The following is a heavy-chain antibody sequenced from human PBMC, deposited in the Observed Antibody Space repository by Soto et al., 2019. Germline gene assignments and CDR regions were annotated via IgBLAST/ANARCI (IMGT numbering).Heavy chain of an antibody. J-gene: IGHJ4*02. Sequence: SETLSLTCTVSGGSISSSSYYWGWIRQPPGKGLEWIGSIYYSGSTYYNPSLKSRVTISVDTSKNQFSLKLSSVTAADTAVYYGAVSAFGGVIVPDYWGQGTPVTVS. V-gene: IGHV4-39*01. CDR1: GGSISSSSYY. CDR2: IYYSGST. D-gene: IGHD3-16*02. CDR3: AVSAFGGVIVPDY.